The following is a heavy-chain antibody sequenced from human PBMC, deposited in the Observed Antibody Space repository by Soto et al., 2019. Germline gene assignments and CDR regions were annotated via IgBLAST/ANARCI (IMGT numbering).Heavy chain of an antibody. Sequence: SQXLSLTCSISGDSVSSNSAAWNWIRQSPSRGLEWLGRTYYRSKWYNDYAVSVKSRITINPDTSKNQFSLQLNSVTPEDTAVYYCARVTYHSSSPRWFDPWGQGTLVTVSS. D-gene: IGHD6-13*01. CDR3: ARVTYHSSSPRWFDP. CDR2: TYYRSKWYN. V-gene: IGHV6-1*01. CDR1: GDSVSSNSAA. J-gene: IGHJ5*02.